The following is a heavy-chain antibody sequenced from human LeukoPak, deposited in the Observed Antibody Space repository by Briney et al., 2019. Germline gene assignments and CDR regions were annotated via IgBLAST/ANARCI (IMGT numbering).Heavy chain of an antibody. CDR3: ATEKDLLLDS. D-gene: IGHD1-26*01. CDR2: FDPGDDET. CDR1: GYSLSELS. J-gene: IGHJ5*01. V-gene: IGHV1-24*01. Sequence: GASVKVSCKVSGYSLSELSTHWVRQAPGQGLEWMGGFDPGDDETIYAPKFQGRVTMTEDTSTDTAYLELSSLRSEDTAVYFCATEKDLLLDSWGQGTPVAVSS.